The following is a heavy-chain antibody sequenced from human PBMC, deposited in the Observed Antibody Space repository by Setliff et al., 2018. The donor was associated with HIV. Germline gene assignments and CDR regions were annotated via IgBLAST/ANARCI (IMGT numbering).Heavy chain of an antibody. V-gene: IGHV3-48*01. CDR3: ARGPYYYDSSGPFDY. Sequence: AGGSLRLSCTASGFTFSSYWIHWVRQAPGKGLEWVSYISSSGSTIYYADSVKGRFTISRDNSRSTLYLQMNSLRAEDTAVYYCARGPYYYDSSGPFDYWGQGTLVTVSS. CDR2: ISSSGSTI. J-gene: IGHJ4*02. D-gene: IGHD3-22*01. CDR1: GFTFSSYW.